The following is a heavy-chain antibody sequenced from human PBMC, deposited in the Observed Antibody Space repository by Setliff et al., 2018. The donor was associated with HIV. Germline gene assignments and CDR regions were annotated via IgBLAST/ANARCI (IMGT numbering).Heavy chain of an antibody. J-gene: IGHJ3*02. D-gene: IGHD3-10*01. CDR1: GGSVSRDYY. CDR3: ATADHYGSGTSLPFDCFDI. V-gene: IGHV4-31*03. CDR2: ISHSGGT. Sequence: NPSETLSLTCTVSGGSVSRDYYWNWIRHLPGKGLEWIGYISHSGGTYYNPSLKSRVTISINTAKNQFSLRLSSVTAADTAFYYCATADHYGSGTSLPFDCFDIWGQGTMVTVSS.